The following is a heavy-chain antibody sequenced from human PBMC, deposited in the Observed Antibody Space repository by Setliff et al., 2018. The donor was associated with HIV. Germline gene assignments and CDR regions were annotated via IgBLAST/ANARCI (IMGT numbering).Heavy chain of an antibody. CDR1: GGSISSYY. CDR2: IYYSGST. Sequence: SETLSLTCTVSGGSISSYYWSWIRQPPGKGLEWIGYIYYSGSTNYNPSLKSRVTISVDTSKNQFSLKLSSVTAADTAVYYCARTSIRSGWGRNNWFDPWGQGTLVTVSS. D-gene: IGHD6-19*01. V-gene: IGHV4-59*08. J-gene: IGHJ5*02. CDR3: ARTSIRSGWGRNNWFDP.